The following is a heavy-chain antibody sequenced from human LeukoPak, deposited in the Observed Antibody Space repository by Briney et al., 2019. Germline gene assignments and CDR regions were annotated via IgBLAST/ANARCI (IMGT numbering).Heavy chain of an antibody. CDR3: ARRQTHYYDSSGYSYPGGFDY. J-gene: IGHJ4*02. CDR2: INSDGSST. CDR1: GFTFSSYW. V-gene: IGHV3-74*01. D-gene: IGHD3-22*01. Sequence: GGSLRLSCAASGFTFSSYWMHWVRQAPGKGLVWVSRINSDGSSTSYADSVKGRFTISRDNAKNTLYLQMNSLRAEDTAVYYRARRQTHYYDSSGYSYPGGFDYWGQGTLVTVSS.